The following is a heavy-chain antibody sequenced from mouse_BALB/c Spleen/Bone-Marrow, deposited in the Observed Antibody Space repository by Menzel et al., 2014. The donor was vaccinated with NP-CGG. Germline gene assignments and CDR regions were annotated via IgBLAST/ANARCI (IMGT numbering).Heavy chain of an antibody. V-gene: IGHV5-12-2*01. Sequence: EVHLVESGGGLVQPGGSLKLSCAASGFTFSSYTMSWVRRTPEKRLEWVAYISNGGGSTYYPDTVKGRFTISRDNAKNTLYLQMSSLKSEDTAMYYCARHGYYGSRAMDYWGQGTSVTVSS. CDR2: ISNGGGST. D-gene: IGHD1-1*01. CDR1: GFTFSSYT. J-gene: IGHJ4*01. CDR3: ARHGYYGSRAMDY.